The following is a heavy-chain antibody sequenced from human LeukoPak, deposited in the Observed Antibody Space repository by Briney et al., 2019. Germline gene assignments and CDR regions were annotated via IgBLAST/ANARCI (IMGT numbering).Heavy chain of an antibody. D-gene: IGHD2-15*01. J-gene: IGHJ4*02. V-gene: IGHV3-30-3*01. CDR1: GFTFSSYA. CDR3: ARDEDLLFDY. Sequence: GRSLRLSCAASGFTFSSYAMHGVRQAPGKGLEWVAVISYDGSNKYYADSVKGRFTISRDNSKNTLYLQMNSLRAEDTAVYYCARDEDLLFDYWGQGTLVTVSS. CDR2: ISYDGSNK.